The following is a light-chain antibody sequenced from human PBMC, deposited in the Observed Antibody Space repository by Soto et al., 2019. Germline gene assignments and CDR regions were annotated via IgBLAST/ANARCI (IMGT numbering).Light chain of an antibody. J-gene: IGKJ1*01. CDR1: QSINSN. CDR2: GAS. V-gene: IGKV3-15*01. CDR3: QQSNNWWT. Sequence: EIVMTQSPATLSVSPGERATLSCRASQSINSNLAWYQQKPGQTPRLLIYGASTRATGIPARFSGSGSGTDFTLTIRSLQSEDLVAYYCQQSNNWWTFGQGTKVEIK.